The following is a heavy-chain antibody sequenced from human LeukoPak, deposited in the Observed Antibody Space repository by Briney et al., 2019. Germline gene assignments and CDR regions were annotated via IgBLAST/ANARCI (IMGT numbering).Heavy chain of an antibody. D-gene: IGHD1-26*01. CDR1: GYTLTDYH. V-gene: IGHV1-2*02. J-gene: IGHJ5*02. CDR2: INPNNGGT. CDR3: ARPRSGSQTGFDP. Sequence: RASVKVSCKASGYTLTDYHMHWVRQAPGQGVEWMGWINPNNGGTNYAQKFQDRVTMTRDTSISTAYMELSRLTSDDTAVYYCARPRSGSQTGFDPWGQGILVTVSS.